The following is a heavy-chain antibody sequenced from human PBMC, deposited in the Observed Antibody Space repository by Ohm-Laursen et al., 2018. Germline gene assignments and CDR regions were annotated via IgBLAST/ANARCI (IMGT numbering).Heavy chain of an antibody. CDR1: GDSMSSYY. V-gene: IGHV4-59*01. CDR2: IHHTGIT. D-gene: IGHD2/OR15-2a*01. J-gene: IGHJ4*02. CDR3: GRDNSQFDY. Sequence: SETLSLTCIVSGDSMSSYYWSWIRQPPGKGLKWIAYIHHTGITNYNPSLKSRVTISMDTSKNQSSLRLSSVTAADTAVYYCGRDNSQFDYWGQGTLVTVSS.